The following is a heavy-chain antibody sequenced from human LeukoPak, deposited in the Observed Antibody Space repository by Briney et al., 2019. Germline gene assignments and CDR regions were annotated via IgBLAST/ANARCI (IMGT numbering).Heavy chain of an antibody. CDR1: GYTFTGYY. CDR3: ATLSLYCSSTSCPQSEVYYFDY. V-gene: IGHV1-2*02. J-gene: IGHJ4*02. Sequence: ASVKVSCKASGYTFTGYYMHWVRQAPGQGLEWMGWINPNGGGTNYAQKFQGRVTMTRDTSISTAYMELSRLRSDDTAVYYCATLSLYCSSTSCPQSEVYYFDYWGQGTLVTVSS. CDR2: INPNGGGT. D-gene: IGHD2-2*01.